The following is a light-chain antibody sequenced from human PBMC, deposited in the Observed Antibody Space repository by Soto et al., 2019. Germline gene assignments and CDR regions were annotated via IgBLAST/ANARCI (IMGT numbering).Light chain of an antibody. CDR1: SNDVGGYDY. CDR3: CSYAGTYSYV. V-gene: IGLV2-11*01. Sequence: QSVVTQPRSVSGSPGQSVTISCTGTSNDVGGYDYVSWYQQHPGKAPKLIIYDVSKRPSGVPDRFSGSKSGNTASLTISGLQAEDEADYYCCSYAGTYSYVFGTGTKVTVL. CDR2: DVS. J-gene: IGLJ1*01.